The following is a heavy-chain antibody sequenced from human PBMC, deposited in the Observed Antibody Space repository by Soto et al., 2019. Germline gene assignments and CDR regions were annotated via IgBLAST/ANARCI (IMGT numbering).Heavy chain of an antibody. Sequence: SVKVSPKASGGTFSSYAISWVRQAPGRGLDWMGGIIPIFGTAHYAQKFQVRVTITADKSTSAAYMELSSLRSEDTAVYYCAGVAMGWIAVAGCKHWFDPWGPGTLVTVSS. D-gene: IGHD6-19*01. CDR1: GGTFSSYA. J-gene: IGHJ5*02. V-gene: IGHV1-69*06. CDR3: AGVAMGWIAVAGCKHWFDP. CDR2: IIPIFGTA.